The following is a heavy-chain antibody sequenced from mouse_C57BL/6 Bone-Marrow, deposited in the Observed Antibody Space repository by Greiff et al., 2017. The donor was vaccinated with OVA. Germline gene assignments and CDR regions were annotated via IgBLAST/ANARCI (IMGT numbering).Heavy chain of an antibody. CDR2: IDPETGGT. CDR1: GYTFTDYE. J-gene: IGHJ2*01. V-gene: IGHV1-15*01. D-gene: IGHD2-5*01. CDR3: TRNSNYVSWYYFDY. Sequence: QVQLQQSGAELVRPGASVTLSCKASGYTFTDYEMHWVKQTPVHGLEWIGAIDPETGGTAYNQKFKGKAILTADKSSSTAYMELRSLTSEDSAVYYCTRNSNYVSWYYFDYWGQGTTLTVSS.